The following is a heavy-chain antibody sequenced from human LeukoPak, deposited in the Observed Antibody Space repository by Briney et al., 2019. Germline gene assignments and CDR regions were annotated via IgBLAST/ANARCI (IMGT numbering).Heavy chain of an antibody. CDR2: IVVGSGNA. V-gene: IGHV1-58*01. J-gene: IGHJ4*02. Sequence: VASVKVSCKASGFTFSNSTVQWVRQDRGQRLGWIGWIVVGSGNANYAQKFQERVTITRDMSTSTAYMELSSLRSEDTAVYYCAAAGTIFGVPPQFDYWGQGTLVTVSS. CDR1: GFTFSNST. CDR3: AAAGTIFGVPPQFDY. D-gene: IGHD3-3*01.